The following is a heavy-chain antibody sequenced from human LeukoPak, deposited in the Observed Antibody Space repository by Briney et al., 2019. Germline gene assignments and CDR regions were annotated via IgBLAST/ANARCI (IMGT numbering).Heavy chain of an antibody. CDR3: AREGNYYFDY. Sequence: GGSLRLSCAASGFTFSNYAMHWVRQAPGKGLEWVSYISGSGTTIYYADSVKGRFTISRDNAKNSLILQMNGLRAEDTAVYYCAREGNYYFDYWGRGTLVTVSS. J-gene: IGHJ4*02. D-gene: IGHD1-7*01. CDR2: ISGSGTTI. CDR1: GFTFSNYA. V-gene: IGHV3-48*03.